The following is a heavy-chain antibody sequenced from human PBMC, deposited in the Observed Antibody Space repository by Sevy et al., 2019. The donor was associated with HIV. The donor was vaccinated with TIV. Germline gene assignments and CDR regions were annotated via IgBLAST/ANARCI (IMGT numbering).Heavy chain of an antibody. D-gene: IGHD1-20*01. Sequence: GGSLRLSCAASGFTFSSYAMSWVRQAPGKGLEWVSAISGSGGSTYYADSVKGRFTISRDNSKNTRYLQMNSLRAQDTAVYYCVKGGTVYRGPYWGQGTLVTVSS. CDR1: GFTFSSYA. CDR3: VKGGTVYRGPY. J-gene: IGHJ4*02. V-gene: IGHV3-23*01. CDR2: ISGSGGST.